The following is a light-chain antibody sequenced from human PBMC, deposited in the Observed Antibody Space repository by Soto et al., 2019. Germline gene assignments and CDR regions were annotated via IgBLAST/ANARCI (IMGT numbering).Light chain of an antibody. J-gene: IGKJ1*01. Sequence: EIVLTQSPGTLSLSPGERATLSCRANQSVSSSYLAWYQQKPGQAPRLLIYGASSRATDIPDRFSGSGSGTDFTITISRLEPEDFAVYYCQHYGSSPKTFGQGTKVEIK. CDR3: QHYGSSPKT. CDR1: QSVSSSY. CDR2: GAS. V-gene: IGKV3-20*01.